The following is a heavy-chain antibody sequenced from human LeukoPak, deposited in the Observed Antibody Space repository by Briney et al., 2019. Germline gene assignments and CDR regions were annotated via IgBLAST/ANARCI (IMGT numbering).Heavy chain of an antibody. D-gene: IGHD6-19*01. J-gene: IGHJ4*02. CDR2: ISYDGRNK. CDR1: GFTFSSYA. V-gene: IGHV3-30*04. Sequence: ARSLRLSCAASGFTFSSYAMHWVRQAPGKVLQWVAVISYDGRNKYDANSVKGRFTISRDTSKNTLYLQMNSLRAEDTAVYYCARDAEYSSGWFAFDYWGQGTLVTVSS. CDR3: ARDAEYSSGWFAFDY.